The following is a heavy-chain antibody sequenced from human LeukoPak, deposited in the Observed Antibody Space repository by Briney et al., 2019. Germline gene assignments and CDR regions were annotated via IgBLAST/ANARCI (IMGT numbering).Heavy chain of an antibody. V-gene: IGHV1-2*02. D-gene: IGHD3-22*01. Sequence: GASVKVSCKASGYTFTGYYMHWVRQAPGQGLEWMGWINPNSGGTNYAQKFQGRVTMTRDTSISTAYMELSRLRSDDTAVYYCARDQVCYDSSGLTGVWGQGTLVTVSS. CDR2: INPNSGGT. CDR1: GYTFTGYY. J-gene: IGHJ4*02. CDR3: ARDQVCYDSSGLTGV.